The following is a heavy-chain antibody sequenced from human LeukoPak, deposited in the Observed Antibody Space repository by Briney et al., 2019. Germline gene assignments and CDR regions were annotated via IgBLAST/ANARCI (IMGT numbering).Heavy chain of an antibody. CDR3: ARAGPYCSGGSCYRSFDY. Sequence: SETLSLTCTVSGGSISSYYWSWIRQPPGKGLEWIGYIYYSGSTNYNPSLKSRVTTSVDTSKNQFSLKLSSVTAADTAVYYCARAGPYCSGGSCYRSFDYWGQETLVTVSS. D-gene: IGHD2-15*01. CDR1: GGSISSYY. J-gene: IGHJ4*02. CDR2: IYYSGST. V-gene: IGHV4-59*01.